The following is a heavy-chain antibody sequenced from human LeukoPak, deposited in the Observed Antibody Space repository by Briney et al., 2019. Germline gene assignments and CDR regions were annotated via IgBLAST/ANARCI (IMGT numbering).Heavy chain of an antibody. J-gene: IGHJ4*02. V-gene: IGHV3-7*01. Sequence: GGSLRLSCAASGFTFSSYWMSWVRQAPGTGLAWVANINQDGSEKYYVDSVKGRFTISRDNAKNSLYLEMNSLRAEDTAVYYCARDPTQYCSSTSCPGGDYFDYWGQGALVTVSS. D-gene: IGHD2-2*01. CDR3: ARDPTQYCSSTSCPGGDYFDY. CDR1: GFTFSSYW. CDR2: INQDGSEK.